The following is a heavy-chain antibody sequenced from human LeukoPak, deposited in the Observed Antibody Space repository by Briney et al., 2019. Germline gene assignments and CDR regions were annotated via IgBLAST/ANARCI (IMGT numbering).Heavy chain of an antibody. Sequence: GGSLRLSCVVSGFTFSSYGMGWVRQAPGKGLEWVSGISGSGGYTYYADSVKGRFTISRDNSKNTLYLQMNSLRAEDTAVYYCARDLRESGTYYSHSWGQGTLVTVSS. CDR2: ISGSGGYT. CDR3: ARDLRESGTYYSHS. CDR1: GFTFSSYG. D-gene: IGHD1-26*01. V-gene: IGHV3-23*01. J-gene: IGHJ4*02.